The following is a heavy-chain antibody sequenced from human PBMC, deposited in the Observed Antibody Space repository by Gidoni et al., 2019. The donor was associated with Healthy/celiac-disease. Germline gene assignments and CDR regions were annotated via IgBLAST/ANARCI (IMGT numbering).Heavy chain of an antibody. J-gene: IGHJ5*02. CDR3: AREVIGPPLDWFDP. D-gene: IGHD2-21*01. V-gene: IGHV4-31*03. Sequence: QVQLQESGPGLVKPSQTLSLTCTVSGGSICSGGYYWSWIRQHPGKGLEWIGYIYYSGSTYYNPSLKSRVTISVDTSKNQFSLKLSSVTAADTAVYYCAREVIGPPLDWFDPWGQGTLVTVSS. CDR1: GGSICSGGYY. CDR2: IYYSGST.